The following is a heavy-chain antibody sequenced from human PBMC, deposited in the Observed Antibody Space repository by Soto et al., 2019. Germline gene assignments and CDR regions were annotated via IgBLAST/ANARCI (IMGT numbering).Heavy chain of an antibody. D-gene: IGHD2-15*01. V-gene: IGHV3-74*01. CDR1: GFTFSSYW. J-gene: IGHJ6*02. CDR3: ARGYRPAATLLYYYYGMDV. CDR2: INSDGSST. Sequence: PGGSLRLSCAASGFTFSSYWMHWVRQAPGKGLVWVSRINSDGSSTSYADSVKGRFTISRDNAKNTLYLQMNSLRAEDTAVYYCARGYRPAATLLYYYYGMDVWGQGTTVTVSS.